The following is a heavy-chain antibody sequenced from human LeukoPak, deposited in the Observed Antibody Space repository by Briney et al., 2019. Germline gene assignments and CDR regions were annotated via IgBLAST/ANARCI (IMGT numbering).Heavy chain of an antibody. CDR1: GFTFSNSA. V-gene: IGHV3-23*01. CDR3: ARDRSGGNYATFEY. J-gene: IGHJ4*02. Sequence: GGSLRLSCAASGFTFSNSAISWVRQAPGKGLEWVLAISAAGGSTYYADSVKGRFTFSRDNAKNTLYVQMNSLRAEDTAVYYCARDRSGGNYATFEYWGQGTLVTVSS. CDR2: ISAAGGST. D-gene: IGHD1-26*01.